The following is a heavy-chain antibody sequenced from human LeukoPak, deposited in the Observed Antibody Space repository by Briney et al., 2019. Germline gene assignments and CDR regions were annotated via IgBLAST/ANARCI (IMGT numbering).Heavy chain of an antibody. D-gene: IGHD2-8*02. CDR1: GFTFSSYG. J-gene: IGHJ4*02. Sequence: PGGSLRLSCAASGFTFSSYGMHWVRQAPGKGLEWVAFIRYDGSNKYYADSVKGRFTISRDNSKNTLYLQMNSLKADDTAVYFCTTVTVCTGSSCPGAFDHWGQGTVVTVSS. CDR3: TTVTVCTGSSCPGAFDH. V-gene: IGHV3-30*02. CDR2: IRYDGSNK.